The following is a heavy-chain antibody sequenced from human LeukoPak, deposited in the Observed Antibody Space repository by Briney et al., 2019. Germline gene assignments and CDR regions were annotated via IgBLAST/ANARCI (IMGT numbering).Heavy chain of an antibody. CDR3: AKPPRNVAGRQSHFDY. V-gene: IGHV3-30*18. J-gene: IGHJ4*02. D-gene: IGHD6-6*01. CDR1: GFTFSTFG. Sequence: GGSLRLSCAASGFTFSTFGMHWVRQAPGKGLEWVAVIAYDGSNIYYADSVKGRFTISRDNSKNTLYLQMNSLRAEDTALYYCAKPPRNVAGRQSHFDYWGQGTLVTVSS. CDR2: IAYDGSNI.